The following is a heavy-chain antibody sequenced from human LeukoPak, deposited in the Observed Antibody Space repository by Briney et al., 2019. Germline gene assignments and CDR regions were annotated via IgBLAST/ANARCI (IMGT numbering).Heavy chain of an antibody. V-gene: IGHV1-2*02. Sequence: ASVKVSCKASVYTFTGYYMHWVRQAPGQGLEWMGWINPNSGGTNYAQKFQGRVTMTRDTSISTAYMELSRLRSDDTAVYYCARGYSSGWYCVFNYWGQGTLVTVSS. CDR1: VYTFTGYY. CDR3: ARGYSSGWYCVFNY. D-gene: IGHD6-19*01. J-gene: IGHJ4*02. CDR2: INPNSGGT.